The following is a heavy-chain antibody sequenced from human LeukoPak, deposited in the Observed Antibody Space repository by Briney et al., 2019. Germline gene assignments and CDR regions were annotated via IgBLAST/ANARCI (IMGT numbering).Heavy chain of an antibody. J-gene: IGHJ5*02. CDR2: IIPILGIA. CDR1: GGTFSSYA. D-gene: IGHD3-10*01. V-gene: IGHV1-69*04. CDR3: ARALGFGELLVNWFDP. Sequence: SVKVSCKASGGTFSSYAISWVRQAPGQGLEWMGRIIPILGIANYAQKFQGRVTITADKSTSTAYMELSSLRSEDTAVYYCARALGFGELLVNWFDPWGQGTLVTVSS.